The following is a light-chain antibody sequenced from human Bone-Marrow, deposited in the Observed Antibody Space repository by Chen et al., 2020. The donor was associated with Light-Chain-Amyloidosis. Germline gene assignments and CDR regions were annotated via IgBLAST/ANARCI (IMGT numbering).Light chain of an antibody. CDR1: SSNIGAYYD. V-gene: IGLV1-40*01. CDR2: GNN. CDR3: QAYDSSLSGYV. Sequence: QSVLTQPPSVSGAPGQRGTISCTGSSSNIGAYYDVHWYQQLPGTAPKRLIYGNNNRPSGVPDRFSGSKSGTSASLAITGLQAEDEADYYCQAYDSSLSGYVFGTGTKVNVL. J-gene: IGLJ1*01.